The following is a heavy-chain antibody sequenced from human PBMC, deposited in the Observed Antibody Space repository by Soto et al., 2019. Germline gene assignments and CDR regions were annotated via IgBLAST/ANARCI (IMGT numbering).Heavy chain of an antibody. CDR3: AKDQSSSWYIIDY. CDR2: ISSSSSYT. CDR1: GFTFSDYY. J-gene: IGHJ4*02. V-gene: IGHV3-11*05. D-gene: IGHD6-13*01. Sequence: GGSLRLSCAASGFTFSDYYMSWIRQAPGKGLEWVSYISSSSSYTNYADSVKGRFTISRDDAKNSLYLQMNSLRAEDTAVYYCAKDQSSSWYIIDYWGQGTLVTVSS.